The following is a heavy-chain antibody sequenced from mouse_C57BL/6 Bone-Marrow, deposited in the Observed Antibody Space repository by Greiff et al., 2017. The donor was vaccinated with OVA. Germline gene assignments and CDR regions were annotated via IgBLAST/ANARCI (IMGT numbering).Heavy chain of an antibody. CDR1: GFTFSSYA. CDR2: ISDGGSYT. J-gene: IGHJ3*01. CDR3: ASEFAY. V-gene: IGHV5-4*01. Sequence: EVQLVESGGGLVKPGGSLKLSCAASGFTFSSYAMSWVRQTPEKRLEWVATISDGGSYTYYPDNVKGRFTISRDNAKNNLYLQMSHLKSEDTAMYYCASEFAYWGQGTLVTVSA.